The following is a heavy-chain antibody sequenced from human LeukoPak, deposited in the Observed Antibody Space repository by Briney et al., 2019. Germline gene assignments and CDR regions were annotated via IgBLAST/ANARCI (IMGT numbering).Heavy chain of an antibody. CDR2: INHSGST. J-gene: IGHJ4*02. CDR1: GGSFSGYY. Sequence: PSQTLSLTRAVYGGSFSGYYWSWIRQPPGKGLEWIGEINHSGSTNYNPSLKSRVTISVDASKNQFSLKLSSVTAADTAVYYCAREDDLFDYWGQGTLVTVSS. CDR3: AREDDLFDY. V-gene: IGHV4-34*01. D-gene: IGHD2-15*01.